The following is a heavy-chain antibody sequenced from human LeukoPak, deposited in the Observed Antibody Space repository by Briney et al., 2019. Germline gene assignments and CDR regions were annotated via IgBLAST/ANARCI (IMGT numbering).Heavy chain of an antibody. D-gene: IGHD1-26*01. Sequence: GGSLRLSCAASGITFSNACMTWVRQAPGKGLEWVAAIKEDGSDKYYVDSVKGRFTISRDNAQNSLFLQMNSLRAEDTALYYCARGGGTFVNWGQGTLVPVSS. CDR2: IKEDGSDK. CDR3: ARGGGTFVN. V-gene: IGHV3-7*04. J-gene: IGHJ4*02. CDR1: GITFSNAC.